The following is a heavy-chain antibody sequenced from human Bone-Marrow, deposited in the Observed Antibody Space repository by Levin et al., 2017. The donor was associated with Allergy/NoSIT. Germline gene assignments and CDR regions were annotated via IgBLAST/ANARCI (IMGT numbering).Heavy chain of an antibody. CDR1: GFTFSSYD. CDR2: IGTAGDT. CDR3: ARGGLGKTTNWYYYYYGMDV. Sequence: GGSLRLSCAASGFTFSSYDMHWVRQATGKGLEWVSAIGTAGDTYYPGSVKGRFTISRENAKNSLYLQMNSLRAGDTAVYYCARGGLGKTTNWYYYYYGMDVWGQGTTVTVSS. V-gene: IGHV3-13*01. D-gene: IGHD4-11*01. J-gene: IGHJ6*02.